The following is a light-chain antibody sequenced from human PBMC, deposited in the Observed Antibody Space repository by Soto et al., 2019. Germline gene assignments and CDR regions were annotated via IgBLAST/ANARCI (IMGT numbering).Light chain of an antibody. CDR2: GAS. CDR1: QSVSSS. J-gene: IGKJ1*01. Sequence: EMVITQSPATLSVSPGEKATLSCRASQSVSSSLAWYQQIPGQAPRLLIYGASTRATAIPARFSGSGSGTDFTLTISSLQSEDFAIYYCQQYDNWPWTFGQGTKVEIK. V-gene: IGKV3-15*01. CDR3: QQYDNWPWT.